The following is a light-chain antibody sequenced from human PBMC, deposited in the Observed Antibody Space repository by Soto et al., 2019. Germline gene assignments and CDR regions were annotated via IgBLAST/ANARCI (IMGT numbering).Light chain of an antibody. CDR1: QGIGDT. J-gene: IGKJ4*01. V-gene: IGKV3-15*01. CDR2: DTS. Sequence: EVVMTQASATLAVSPVGGAPPSWRASQGIGDTLAWYQHKPGQTPRLLIYDTSTRATGVPARFSGSRSGTEFTLTINSLQSEDFAVYYCQRYNNWPLTFGGGTKVDIK. CDR3: QRYNNWPLT.